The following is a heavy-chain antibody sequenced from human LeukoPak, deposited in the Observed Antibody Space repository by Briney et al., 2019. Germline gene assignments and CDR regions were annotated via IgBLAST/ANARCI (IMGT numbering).Heavy chain of an antibody. D-gene: IGHD4-23*01. CDR1: GGSFSGYY. CDR3: ARGTTVGPFDY. J-gene: IGHJ4*02. Sequence: PSETLSLTCAVYGGSFSGYYWSWIRQPPGKGLEWIGEINHSGSTNYNPSLKSRVTISVDTSKNQFSLKLSSVTAADTAVYYCARGTTVGPFDYWGQGTLVTVSS. V-gene: IGHV4-34*01. CDR2: INHSGST.